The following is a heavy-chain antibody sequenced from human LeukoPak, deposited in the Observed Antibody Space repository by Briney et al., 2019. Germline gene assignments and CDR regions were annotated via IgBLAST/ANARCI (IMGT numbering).Heavy chain of an antibody. Sequence: GGSLRLSCAASGFTFSDSWMRWVRQAPGKGLEWVANMNQDGSAKGYVDSVKGRFTISRDNARNSLYLQMSSLRPEDTAVYYCATYTHWVAGDVWGQGTTVTVSS. V-gene: IGHV3-7*01. CDR3: ATYTHWVAGDV. CDR2: MNQDGSAK. CDR1: GFTFSDSW. D-gene: IGHD3-16*01. J-gene: IGHJ6*02.